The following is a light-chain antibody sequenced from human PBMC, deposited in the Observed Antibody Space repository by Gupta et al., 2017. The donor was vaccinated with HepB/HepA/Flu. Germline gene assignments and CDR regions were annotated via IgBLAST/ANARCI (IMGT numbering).Light chain of an antibody. CDR3: LPCYGSTQVWV. Sequence: QTVVTQEPSLTVSPGGTVTLTCASSTGAVTSGYSPNWFQQKPGQATRSRIDRTINKHSWTPARFSGYLLGGKDAPKPSNVQPEEEAEDYCLPCYGSTQVWVFGGGTNVTVL. CDR2: RTI. J-gene: IGLJ3*02. CDR1: TGAVTSGYS. V-gene: IGLV7-43*01.